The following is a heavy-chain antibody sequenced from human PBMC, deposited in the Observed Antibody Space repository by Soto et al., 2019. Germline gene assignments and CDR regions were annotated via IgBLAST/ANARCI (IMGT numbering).Heavy chain of an antibody. CDR2: MNPNSGNT. V-gene: IGHV1-8*01. J-gene: IGHJ5*02. CDR3: ARDQYDYVWGSYRLNWFDP. CDR1: GYTFTSYD. Sequence: ASVKVSCKASGYTFTSYDINWVRQATGQGLEWMGWMNPNSGNTDYAQKFQGRVTITTDESTSTAYMELSSLRSEDTAVYYCARDQYDYVWGSYRLNWFDPWGQGTLVTVSS. D-gene: IGHD3-16*02.